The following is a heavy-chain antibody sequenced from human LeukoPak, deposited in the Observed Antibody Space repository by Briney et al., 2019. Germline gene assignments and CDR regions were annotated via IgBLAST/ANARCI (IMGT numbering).Heavy chain of an antibody. CDR1: GGSISSYY. Sequence: SETLSLTCTVSGGSISSYYWSWIRQPPGKGLEWIGYIYHSGSTNYSPSLKSRVTISVDTSKNQFSLKLSSVTAADTAVYYCARSEYSYGADAFDIWGQGTMVTVSS. J-gene: IGHJ3*02. CDR2: IYHSGST. CDR3: ARSEYSYGADAFDI. V-gene: IGHV4-59*01. D-gene: IGHD5-18*01.